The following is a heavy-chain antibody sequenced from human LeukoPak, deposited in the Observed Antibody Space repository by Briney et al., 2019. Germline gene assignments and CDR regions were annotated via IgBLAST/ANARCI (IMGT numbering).Heavy chain of an antibody. CDR2: ISSSSRVI. CDR3: ARGGVGMDV. CDR1: GFTFSGYS. Sequence: PGGSLRLSCAASGFTFSGYSMNWVRQAPGKGLEWVSYISSSSRVIYYTDSVKGRFTISRDNAENSLYLQMNSLRAEDTAVYYCARGGVGMDVWGQGITVTVSS. J-gene: IGHJ6*02. V-gene: IGHV3-48*01.